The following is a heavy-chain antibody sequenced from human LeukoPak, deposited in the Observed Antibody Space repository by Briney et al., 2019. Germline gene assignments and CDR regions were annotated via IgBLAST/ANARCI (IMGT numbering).Heavy chain of an antibody. J-gene: IGHJ4*02. CDR2: MYHSGST. Sequence: SETLSLTCAVSGYSISSGSYWGWIRQPPGKGLEWIGNMYHSGSTYSNPSLKSRVTISVDTSKNQFSLRLRSVTAADTAVYYCASLRVIDSSGFYYVDYWGQGTLVTVSS. D-gene: IGHD3-22*01. CDR3: ASLRVIDSSGFYYVDY. V-gene: IGHV4-38-2*01. CDR1: GYSISSGSY.